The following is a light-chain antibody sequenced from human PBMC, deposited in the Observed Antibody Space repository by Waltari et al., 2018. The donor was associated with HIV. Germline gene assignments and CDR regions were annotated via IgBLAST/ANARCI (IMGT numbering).Light chain of an antibody. Sequence: DIVMTQSPLSLPVTPGEPASISCRSSQRLLHSDGDNYLDWYVQKPGQSPQLLIYLGSNRASGVPDMFSGSGSGAEFRLKISRVEAGDVGVYYCMQALQTHGFGGGTRVEL. J-gene: IGKJ4*01. CDR3: MQALQTHG. CDR1: QRLLHSDGDNY. V-gene: IGKV2-28*01. CDR2: LGS.